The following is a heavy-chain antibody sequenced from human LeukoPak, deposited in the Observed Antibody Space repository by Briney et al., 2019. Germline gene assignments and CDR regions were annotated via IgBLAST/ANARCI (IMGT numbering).Heavy chain of an antibody. CDR1: GGSISSYY. J-gene: IGHJ3*02. Sequence: SSETLSLTCTVSGGSISSYYWSWIRQPPGRGLEWIGYIYYSGSTNYNPSLKSRVTISVDTSKNQFSLKLRSLTAADTAVYYCARAFSSANGHDAFDIWGQGTMVTVSP. CDR2: IYYSGST. D-gene: IGHD2-8*01. V-gene: IGHV4-59*01. CDR3: ARAFSSANGHDAFDI.